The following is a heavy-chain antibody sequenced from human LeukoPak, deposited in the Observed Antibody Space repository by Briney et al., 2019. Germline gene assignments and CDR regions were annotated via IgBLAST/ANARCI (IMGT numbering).Heavy chain of an antibody. CDR1: GFTFSSYG. Sequence: TGGSLRLSCAASGFTFSSYGMHWVRQAPGKGLEWVAVIWYDGSNKYYADSVKGRFTISRDNSKSTLYLQMNSLRAEDTAVYYCARAGRIAAAGKGNYYYYGMDVWGQGTTVTVSS. CDR3: ARAGRIAAAGKGNYYYYGMDV. D-gene: IGHD6-13*01. J-gene: IGHJ6*02. V-gene: IGHV3-33*01. CDR2: IWYDGSNK.